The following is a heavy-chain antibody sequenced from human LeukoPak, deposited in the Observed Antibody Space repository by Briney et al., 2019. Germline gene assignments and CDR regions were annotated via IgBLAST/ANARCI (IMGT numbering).Heavy chain of an antibody. Sequence: SETLSLTCAVYGGSFSGYYWSWIRQHPGKGLEWIREINHSGSTNYNPSLKSRVTISVDTSKNQFSLKLSSVTAADTAVYYCARMIVVVVAATGASNWFDPWGQGTLVTVSS. D-gene: IGHD2-15*01. CDR3: ARMIVVVVAATGASNWFDP. V-gene: IGHV4-34*01. CDR1: GGSFSGYY. J-gene: IGHJ5*02. CDR2: INHSGST.